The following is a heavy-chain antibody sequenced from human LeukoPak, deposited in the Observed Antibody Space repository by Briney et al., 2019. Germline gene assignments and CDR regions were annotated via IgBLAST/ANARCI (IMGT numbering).Heavy chain of an antibody. D-gene: IGHD3-10*01. Sequence: GGSLRLSCAASGFTVSSNYMSWVRQAPGKGLEWASVIYSGGSTYYADSVKGRFTISRHNSKNTLYLQMNSLRAENTAVYYCARSPSVRDNWFDPWGQGTLVTVSS. CDR1: GFTVSSNY. CDR2: IYSGGST. J-gene: IGHJ5*02. CDR3: ARSPSVRDNWFDP. V-gene: IGHV3-53*04.